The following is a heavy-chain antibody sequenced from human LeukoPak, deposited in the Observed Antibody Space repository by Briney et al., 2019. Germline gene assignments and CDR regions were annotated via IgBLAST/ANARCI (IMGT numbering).Heavy chain of an antibody. V-gene: IGHV1-46*01. CDR2: INLGGDNT. CDR1: GYTFTKSY. D-gene: IGHD5-24*01. J-gene: IGHJ3*02. CDR3: ARIRDGYNDAYDI. Sequence: ASVKVSCKASGYTFTKSYIHWVRQAPGQRLELMGLINLGGDNTDYAQNFQARLTMTSDTSARTVYMELSSLRSHDTAVYYCARIRDGYNDAYDIWGQGTLVTVTS.